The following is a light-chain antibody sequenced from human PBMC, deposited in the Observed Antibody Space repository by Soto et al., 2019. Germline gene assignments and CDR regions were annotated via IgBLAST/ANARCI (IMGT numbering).Light chain of an antibody. J-gene: IGKJ5*01. CDR2: WAS. Sequence: DIVMTQSPDSLAVSLGERATINCKSSQSVLYSSNNKNYLAWYQQKPGQPPKLLIYWASTRESGVPDRFSGSGSGTDFTLTISSLQAEDEAVYYCQQYYSTPPITFCQGTRLEIK. CDR3: QQYYSTPPIT. V-gene: IGKV4-1*01. CDR1: QSVLYSSNNKNY.